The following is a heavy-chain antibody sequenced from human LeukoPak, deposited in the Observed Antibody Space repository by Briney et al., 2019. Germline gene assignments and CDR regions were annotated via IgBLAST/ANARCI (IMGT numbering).Heavy chain of an antibody. CDR1: GFTISSYS. Sequence: PAGSLRLSCAASGFTISSYSMNWVRQAPGKGLEGVSSISSSSSYIYYADAAKGYADSVKGRFTISRDNAKNSLYLQMNSLRAEDTAVYYCARRGQDNYYYYMDVWGKGTTVTVSS. D-gene: IGHD3-10*01. CDR2: ISSSSSYI. J-gene: IGHJ6*03. CDR3: ARRGQDNYYYYMDV. V-gene: IGHV3-21*01.